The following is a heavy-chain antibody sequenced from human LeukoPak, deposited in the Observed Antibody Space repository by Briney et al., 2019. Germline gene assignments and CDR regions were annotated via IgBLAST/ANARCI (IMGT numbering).Heavy chain of an antibody. D-gene: IGHD5-24*01. CDR1: GFPFSTYT. V-gene: IGHV3-21*01. CDR2: ISSSSSYM. J-gene: IGHJ6*04. Sequence: AGGSLRLSCAASGFPFSTYTINWVRQAPGKGLEWVSSISSSSSYMYYADSVKGRFTFSRDKSKNTLYLQMNSLRPEDSAVYYCASDPRDGGQNVWGKGTTVTVSS. CDR3: ASDPRDGGQNV.